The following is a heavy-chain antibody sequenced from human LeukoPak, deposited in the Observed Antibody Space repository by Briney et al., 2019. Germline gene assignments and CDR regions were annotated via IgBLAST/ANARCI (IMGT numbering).Heavy chain of an antibody. CDR1: GFTFSSYG. CDR2: IRYDGSNK. V-gene: IGHV3-30*02. Sequence: PGGSLRLSCAASGFTFSSYGMHWVRQAPGKGLEWVAFIRYDGSNKYYADSVKGRFTISRDNAKNSLYLQMNSLRAEDTAVYYCARDPPQWWVAATGDYWGQGTLVTVSS. D-gene: IGHD2-15*01. CDR3: ARDPPQWWVAATGDY. J-gene: IGHJ4*02.